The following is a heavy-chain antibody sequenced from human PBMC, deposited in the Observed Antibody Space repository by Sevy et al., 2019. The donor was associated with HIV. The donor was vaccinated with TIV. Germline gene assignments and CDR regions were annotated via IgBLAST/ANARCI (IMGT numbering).Heavy chain of an antibody. CDR2: IYYTGST. D-gene: IGHD5-12*01. V-gene: IGHV4-59*13. J-gene: IGHJ5*02. CDR3: ARAPPVRSGDDSLNWFDP. CDR1: GGAISVYY. Sequence: SETLSLTCTVSGGAISVYYWSWIWQPPGKALECIGDIYYTGSTNYNPSLKSRVTISVDTSKNQLSLKLSSVTAADTAVYYCARAPPVRSGDDSLNWFDPWGQGTLVTVSS.